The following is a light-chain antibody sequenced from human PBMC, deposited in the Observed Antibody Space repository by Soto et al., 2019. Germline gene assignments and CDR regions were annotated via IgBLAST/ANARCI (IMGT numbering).Light chain of an antibody. Sequence: EIVLTQSPGTLSLSPGERATLSCRASQSVRSDYLAWYQQKPGQAPRLHIYGASTRATGIPDRFTGSGSGTDFTLNISRLEPEDFAVYYCQQYGRSPRTFGQGTKVEIK. J-gene: IGKJ1*01. V-gene: IGKV3-20*01. CDR1: QSVRSDY. CDR3: QQYGRSPRT. CDR2: GAS.